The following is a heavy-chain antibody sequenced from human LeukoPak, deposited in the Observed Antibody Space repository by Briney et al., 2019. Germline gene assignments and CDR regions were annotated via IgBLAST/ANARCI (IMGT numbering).Heavy chain of an antibody. CDR3: ARDQTVAEAFDI. J-gene: IGHJ3*02. CDR1: GFTFSSYA. D-gene: IGHD6-19*01. V-gene: IGHV3-30-3*01. Sequence: GRPLRLSCAASGFTFSSYAMHWVRQAPGKGLEWVAVISYDGSNKYYADSVKGRFTISRDNSKNTLYLQMNSLRAEDTAVYYCARDQTVAEAFDIWGQGTMVTVSS. CDR2: ISYDGSNK.